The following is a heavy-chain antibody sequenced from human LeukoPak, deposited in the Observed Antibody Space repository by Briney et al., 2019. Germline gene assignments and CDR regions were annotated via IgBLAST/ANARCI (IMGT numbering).Heavy chain of an antibody. CDR2: IYTSGST. V-gene: IGHV4-61*02. CDR1: GGSISSGSYY. CDR3: AMDSPPNPFDS. Sequence: SQTLSLTCTVSGGSISSGSYYWTWIRQPAGKGLEWIGRIYTSGSTNYNPSLKSRVTISADTSKNQFSLKLSSVTAADTAVYYCAMDSPPNPFDSWGQGTLVTVSS. J-gene: IGHJ5*01. D-gene: IGHD2-2*03.